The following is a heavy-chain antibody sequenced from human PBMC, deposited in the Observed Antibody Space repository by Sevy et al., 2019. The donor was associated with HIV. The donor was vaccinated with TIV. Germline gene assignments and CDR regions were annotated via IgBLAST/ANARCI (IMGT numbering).Heavy chain of an antibody. V-gene: IGHV3-23*01. CDR1: GFTSSNYA. J-gene: IGHJ3*01. Sequence: GESLKISCAASGFTSSNYAMSWVRQAPGKGLEWVSGLSGSGGSIYYADSVKGRFTISRDNSRNTLYLQMNNLRAEDTAVYYCAKDRIWELGDSFDVWGQGTMVTVSS. D-gene: IGHD1-26*01. CDR2: LSGSGGSI. CDR3: AKDRIWELGDSFDV.